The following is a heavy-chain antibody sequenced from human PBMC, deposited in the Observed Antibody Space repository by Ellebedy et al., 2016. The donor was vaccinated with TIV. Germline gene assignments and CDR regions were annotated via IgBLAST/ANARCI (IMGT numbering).Heavy chain of an antibody. V-gene: IGHV4-59*11. CDR1: GGSISGHF. J-gene: IGHJ4*02. Sequence: SETLSLTCTVSGGSISGHFWSWIRQSPGKGLEWIGFIHYSGTTTYNPSLNSRVTMSVDTSKNQFSLKLSSVTAADTAVYYCARETGTDNDYWGQGTLVTVSS. CDR3: ARETGTDNDY. CDR2: IHYSGTT. D-gene: IGHD1-1*01.